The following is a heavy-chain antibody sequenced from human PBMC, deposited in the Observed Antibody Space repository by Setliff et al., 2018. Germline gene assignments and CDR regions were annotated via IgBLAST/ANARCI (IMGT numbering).Heavy chain of an antibody. CDR1: GFTFNTYS. Sequence: GGSLRLSCVTSGFTFNTYSMSWVRQAPGEGLQWVSTIIGSGISTYYADSVQGRVTISRDNHKNTLHLQMNSLRAEDTAVFYCVPGRGSWGQGALVTVSS. V-gene: IGHV3-23*01. CDR2: IIGSGIST. D-gene: IGHD6-25*01. CDR3: VPGRGS. J-gene: IGHJ5*02.